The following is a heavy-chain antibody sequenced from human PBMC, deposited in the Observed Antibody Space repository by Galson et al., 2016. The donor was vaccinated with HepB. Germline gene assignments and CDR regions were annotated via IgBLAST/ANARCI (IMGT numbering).Heavy chain of an antibody. Sequence: SVKVSCKASGVTFSNFAISWVRQAPGQGLEWMGGIIPIFDTPNYAQNFQGRVTITADESTSTAYMELSSLKSDDTAVYYCASDPGGRYNKWFDLWGQGTLVTVSS. CDR2: IIPIFDTP. CDR3: ASDPGGRYNKWFDL. CDR1: GVTFSNFA. J-gene: IGHJ5*02. D-gene: IGHD6-19*01. V-gene: IGHV1-69*13.